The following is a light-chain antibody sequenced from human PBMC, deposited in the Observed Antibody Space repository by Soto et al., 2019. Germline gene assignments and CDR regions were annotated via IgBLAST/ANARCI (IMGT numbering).Light chain of an antibody. V-gene: IGKV3-15*01. CDR1: QSVSSSY. J-gene: IGKJ2*01. Sequence: EIVLTQSPGTLSLSPGERATLSCRASQSVSSSYLAWYQQKPGQAPRLLIFDASARATGVPDRFSGRGSGTEFILTISRLQSEDFAVYYCQQYNDWPPYTFGQGTKVDIK. CDR3: QQYNDWPPYT. CDR2: DAS.